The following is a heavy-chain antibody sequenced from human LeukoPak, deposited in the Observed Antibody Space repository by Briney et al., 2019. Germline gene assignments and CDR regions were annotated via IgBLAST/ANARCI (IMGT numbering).Heavy chain of an antibody. V-gene: IGHV3-30*04. CDR1: GFTFSSYT. J-gene: IGHJ4*02. Sequence: GGSLSLSCAASGFTFSSYTMHWVRQAPGKGLEWVAVMSYDERTTYYTDSVMGRFTISRDNSKNTLFLQMDSLRIEATALYYCASRLPAAVLDYLGQGALVTVAS. CDR2: MSYDERTT. CDR3: ASRLPAAVLDY. D-gene: IGHD2-2*01.